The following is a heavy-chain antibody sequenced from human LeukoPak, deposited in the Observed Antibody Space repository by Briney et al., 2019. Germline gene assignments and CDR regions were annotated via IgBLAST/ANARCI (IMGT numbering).Heavy chain of an antibody. Sequence: PSETLSLTCAVSGGSLSGYYWTWIRQPPGKGLEWIGSIYSSGSTYYNASLQSRVTISIETSKNQISLRLNSVTAADTAMYYCAKSGGYGLIDYWGQGTLVTVSS. J-gene: IGHJ4*02. D-gene: IGHD1-26*01. V-gene: IGHV4-59*04. CDR1: GGSLSGYY. CDR3: AKSGGYGLIDY. CDR2: IYSSGST.